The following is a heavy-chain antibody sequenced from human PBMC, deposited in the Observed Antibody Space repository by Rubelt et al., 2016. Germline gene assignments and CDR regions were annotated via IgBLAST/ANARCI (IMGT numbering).Heavy chain of an antibody. D-gene: IGHD4-17*01. Sequence: QVQLVQSGAEVKKPGASVKVSCKASGYTFTSYGISWVRQAPGQGLEWMGWISAYNGNTKYSQSVQGRVTMSTDTYTSTAYMELRSLRCDDTAVYYCARDRGDYAGDAFDIWGQGTMVTVSS. CDR1: GYTFTSYG. J-gene: IGHJ3*02. CDR2: ISAYNGNT. CDR3: ARDRGDYAGDAFDI. V-gene: IGHV1-18*01.